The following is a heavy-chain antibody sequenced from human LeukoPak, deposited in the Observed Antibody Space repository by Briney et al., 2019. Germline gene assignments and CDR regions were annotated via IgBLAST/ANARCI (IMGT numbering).Heavy chain of an antibody. V-gene: IGHV3-23*01. CDR1: GFTFSSYS. J-gene: IGHJ3*02. D-gene: IGHD3-22*01. Sequence: GGSLRLSCAASGFTFSSYSMNWVRQAPGKGLEWVSSISGSGGSTYYADSVKGRFTISRDNSKNTLYPQMNSLRAEDTAVYYCAKFITMIVTERDDAFDIWGQGTMVTVSS. CDR2: ISGSGGST. CDR3: AKFITMIVTERDDAFDI.